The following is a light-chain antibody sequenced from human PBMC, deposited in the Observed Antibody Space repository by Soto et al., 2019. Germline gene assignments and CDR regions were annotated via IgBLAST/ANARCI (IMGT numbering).Light chain of an antibody. CDR2: EVS. CDR1: SSDVGGYNY. CDR3: CSYTSSSTYV. J-gene: IGLJ1*01. V-gene: IGLV2-14*01. Sequence: QSVLTQPASVSGSPGQSITISCTGTSSDVGGYNYVSWYQQHPGKAPKLMIYEVSNRPSGVSNRFSGSKSGNTASLTISGLEADHEAVYSCCSYTSSSTYVFRTRTKVAV.